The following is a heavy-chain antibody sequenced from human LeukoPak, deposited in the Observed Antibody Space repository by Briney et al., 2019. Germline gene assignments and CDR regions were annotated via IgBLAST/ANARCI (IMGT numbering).Heavy chain of an antibody. CDR2: MNPYSGDR. CDR3: ARTTSLTASGYDY. V-gene: IGHV1-8*03. J-gene: IGHJ4*02. D-gene: IGHD4-17*01. CDR1: GYTFTSYH. Sequence: GASVKVSCKTSGYTFTSYHTNWVRQATGQGLEWMGWMNPYSGDRGYAQKFQGRVSITSDTSISTAYMELSSLRSEDTAVYFCARTTSLTASGYDYWGQGTLVTVSS.